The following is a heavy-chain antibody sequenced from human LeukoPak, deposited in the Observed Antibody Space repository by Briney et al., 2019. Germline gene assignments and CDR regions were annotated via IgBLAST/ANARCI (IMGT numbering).Heavy chain of an antibody. CDR1: GFSFGAYL. D-gene: IGHD3-3*01. CDR3: ARDLRSRFSENFYYYMDV. Sequence: GGSLRLSCTASGFSFGAYLISWVRQAPGKGLEWVAGISWNGGSTGYADSVKGRFTISRDNAKNLLYLQMNSLRVEDTAFYYCARDLRSRFSENFYYYMDVWGKGTTVTVSS. CDR2: ISWNGGST. J-gene: IGHJ6*03. V-gene: IGHV3-20*04.